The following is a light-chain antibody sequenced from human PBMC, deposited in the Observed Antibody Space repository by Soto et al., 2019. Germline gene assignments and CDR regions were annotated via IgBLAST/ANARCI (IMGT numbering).Light chain of an antibody. J-gene: IGKJ2*01. Sequence: EIVMTQSPLTLSASPGERVMFSWRASQNVGSNIAWYQQKPSQSPRLLVYDASTRATANPARFSSSRSETEFTLTINTLQPEDLAVYYCQQYSHWPSYTFGQGTKVDI. CDR1: QNVGSN. CDR2: DAS. V-gene: IGKV3-15*01. CDR3: QQYSHWPSYT.